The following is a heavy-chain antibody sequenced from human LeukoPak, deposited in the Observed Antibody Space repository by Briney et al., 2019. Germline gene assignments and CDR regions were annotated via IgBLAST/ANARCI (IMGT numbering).Heavy chain of an antibody. CDR3: ARDPYSGSYGNYYYYFMDV. CDR1: GFTFNSYG. D-gene: IGHD1-26*01. Sequence: TAGGTLRLSCEASGFTFNSYGMSWVRQAPGKGLEWVSSITSGSSYIYYADSVKGRFTISRDNAKNSLYLQMNSLRAEDTAVYYCARDPYSGSYGNYYYYFMDVWGKGTTVTISS. J-gene: IGHJ6*03. V-gene: IGHV3-21*01. CDR2: ITSGSSYI.